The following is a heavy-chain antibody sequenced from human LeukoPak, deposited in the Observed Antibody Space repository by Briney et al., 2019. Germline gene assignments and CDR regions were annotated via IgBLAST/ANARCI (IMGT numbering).Heavy chain of an antibody. J-gene: IGHJ4*02. D-gene: IGHD6-13*01. CDR3: ARAMGSSWTGLDY. Sequence: GASVKVSCKASGYTFISYGISWARQAPGQGLEWMGWMNPNSGNTGYAQKFQGRVTMTRNTSISTAYMELSSLRSEDTAVYYCARAMGSSWTGLDYWGQGTLVTVSS. V-gene: IGHV1-8*02. CDR2: MNPNSGNT. CDR1: GYTFISYG.